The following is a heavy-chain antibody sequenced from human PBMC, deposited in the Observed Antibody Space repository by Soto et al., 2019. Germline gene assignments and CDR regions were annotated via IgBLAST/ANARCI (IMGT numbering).Heavy chain of an antibody. CDR2: IWYDGSNK. CDR3: ARFPSPSYYDFWSGYQMPDY. Sequence: RGSLRLSCAASGFTFSSYGMHWVRQAPGKGLEWVAVIWYDGSNKYYADSVKGRFTISRDNSKNTLYLQMNSLRAEDTAVYYCARFPSPSYYDFWSGYQMPDYWGQGTLVTVSS. V-gene: IGHV3-33*01. CDR1: GFTFSSYG. J-gene: IGHJ4*02. D-gene: IGHD3-3*01.